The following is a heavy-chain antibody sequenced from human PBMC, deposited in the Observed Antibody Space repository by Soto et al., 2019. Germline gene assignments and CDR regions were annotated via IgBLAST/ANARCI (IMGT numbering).Heavy chain of an antibody. CDR3: ARDLRGKYYDSSGYFDY. CDR2: INSDGSST. J-gene: IGHJ4*02. V-gene: IGHV3-74*01. CDR1: GFTFSSYW. D-gene: IGHD3-22*01. Sequence: GGSLRLSCAASGFTFSSYWMHWVRQAPGKGLVWVSRINSDGSSTSYAGSGKGRYTISRDNAKNTLYLPMNSLRAEDTAGYDCARDLRGKYYDSSGYFDYWGQGTLVTVSS.